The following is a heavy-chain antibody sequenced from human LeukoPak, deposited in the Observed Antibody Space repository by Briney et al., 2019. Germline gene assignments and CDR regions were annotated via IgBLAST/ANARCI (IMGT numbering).Heavy chain of an antibody. CDR2: IYYSGST. V-gene: IGHV4-39*07. CDR3: ARGSRVMAATVNWFDP. CDR1: GGSISSNSYY. J-gene: IGHJ5*02. D-gene: IGHD2-15*01. Sequence: SETLSLTCTVSGGSISSNSYYWGWIRQPPGKGLEWIGSIYYSGSTYYNPSLKSRVTISVDTSKNQFSLKLSSVTAADTAVYYCARGSRVMAATVNWFDPWGQGTLVTVSS.